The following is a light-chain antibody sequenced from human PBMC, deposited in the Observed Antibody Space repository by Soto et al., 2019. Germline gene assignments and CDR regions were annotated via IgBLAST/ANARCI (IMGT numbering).Light chain of an antibody. CDR3: RSYAGSSTFV. V-gene: IGLV2-23*03. Sequence: QSALTQPASVSGSPGQSITISCTGTSSDVGSYNPVSWYQQHPGKAPKLMIYEGSKRPSGVSNRFSGSKSGNTASLTISGLQAEDEADYYCRSYAGSSTFVFGGGTKLTVL. CDR2: EGS. J-gene: IGLJ2*01. CDR1: SSDVGSYNP.